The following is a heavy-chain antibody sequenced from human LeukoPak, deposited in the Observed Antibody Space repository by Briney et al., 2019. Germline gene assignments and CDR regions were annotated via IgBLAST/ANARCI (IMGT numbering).Heavy chain of an antibody. D-gene: IGHD3-10*01. J-gene: IGHJ6*03. CDR1: GGSISSSNW. Sequence: SETLSLTCAVSGGSISSSNWWSWVRQPPGKGLEWIGEIYHSGSTNYNPSLKSRVTISVDKSKNQFSLKLSSVTAADTAVYYCARGRKFRGLLRSRLVYYYMDVWGKGTTVTVSS. CDR2: IYHSGST. CDR3: ARGRKFRGLLRSRLVYYYMDV. V-gene: IGHV4-4*02.